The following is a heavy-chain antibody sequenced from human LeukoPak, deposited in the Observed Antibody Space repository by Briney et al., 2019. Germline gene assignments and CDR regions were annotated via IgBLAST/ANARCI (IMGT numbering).Heavy chain of an antibody. CDR1: GYTFTGYY. V-gene: IGHV1-2*02. J-gene: IGHJ4*02. Sequence: ASVKVSCKASGYTFTGYYMHWVRQAPGQGLEWMGWINPNSGGTNYAQKFQGRVTMTRNTSISTAYMELSSLRSEDTAVYYCARGHSKNQKWELLRMGDYWGQGTLVTVSS. CDR3: ARGHSKNQKWELLRMGDY. D-gene: IGHD1-26*01. CDR2: INPNSGGT.